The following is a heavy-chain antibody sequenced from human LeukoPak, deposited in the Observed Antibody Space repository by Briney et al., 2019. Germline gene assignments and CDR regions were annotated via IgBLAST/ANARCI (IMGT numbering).Heavy chain of an antibody. Sequence: SETLSLTCTVSGGSISSYYWSWIRQPPGKGLEWIGYIYYTGSTNYNPSLRSRVTISVDTSKNQFSLKLSSVTAADTAVYYCARGALISYSYGPFDYWGQGTLVTVSS. CDR3: ARGALISYSYGPFDY. CDR1: GGSISSYY. V-gene: IGHV4-59*01. J-gene: IGHJ4*02. CDR2: IYYTGST. D-gene: IGHD5-18*01.